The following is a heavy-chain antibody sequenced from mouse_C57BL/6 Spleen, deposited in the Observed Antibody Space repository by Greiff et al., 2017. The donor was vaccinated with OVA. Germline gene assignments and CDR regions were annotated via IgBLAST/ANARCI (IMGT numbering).Heavy chain of an antibody. Sequence: EVHLVESGPELVKPGASVKMSCKASGYTFTDYNMHWVKQSHGKSLEWIGYINPNNGGTSYNQKFTGKATLTVNKSSSPAYMERRSLTSEDSAVYDCASGSSWFAYWGQGTLVTVSA. V-gene: IGHV1-22*01. CDR1: GYTFTDYN. J-gene: IGHJ3*01. CDR2: INPNNGGT. CDR3: ASGSSWFAY.